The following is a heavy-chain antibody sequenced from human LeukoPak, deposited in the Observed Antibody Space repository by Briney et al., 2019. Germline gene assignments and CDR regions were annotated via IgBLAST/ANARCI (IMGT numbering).Heavy chain of an antibody. CDR1: GFTFSSYS. CDR3: ARAYYYGSGSPSNEGYYYGMDV. J-gene: IGHJ6*02. V-gene: IGHV3-21*01. D-gene: IGHD3-10*01. Sequence: GGSLRLSCAASGFTFSSYSMNWVRQAPGKGREGGSSISSRSSYIYYADSVKGRFTISRDNAKNSLYLQMNSLRAEDTAVYYCARAYYYGSGSPSNEGYYYGMDVWGQGTTVTVSS. CDR2: ISSRSSYI.